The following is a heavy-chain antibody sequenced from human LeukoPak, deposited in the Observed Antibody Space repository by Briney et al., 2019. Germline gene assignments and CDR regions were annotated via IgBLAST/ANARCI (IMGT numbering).Heavy chain of an antibody. J-gene: IGHJ4*02. CDR3: ARDIGGMATEFYFDY. D-gene: IGHD5-24*01. V-gene: IGHV3-9*01. CDR1: GFTFDDYA. Sequence: GRSLRLSCAASGFTFDDYAMHWVRQAPGKGLEWVSGISWNSGSIGYADSVKGRFTISRDNAKNSLYLQMNSLRAEDTAVYYCARDIGGMATEFYFDYWGQGTLVTVSS. CDR2: ISWNSGSI.